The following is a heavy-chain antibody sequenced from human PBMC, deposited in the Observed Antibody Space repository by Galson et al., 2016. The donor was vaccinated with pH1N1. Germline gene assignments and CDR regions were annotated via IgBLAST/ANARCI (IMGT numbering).Heavy chain of an antibody. Sequence: SLRLSCAASGFTFSTFAMIWVRQAPGKGLEWVSVISGNGGSPFYADSVKGRFTISRDNSKNTLFLQMNSLRVEDTALYYCAKGGSPQTPNDAFDVWGEGAMVTVPS. CDR2: ISGNGGSP. CDR1: GFTFSTFA. J-gene: IGHJ3*01. CDR3: AKGGSPQTPNDAFDV. V-gene: IGHV3-23*01. D-gene: IGHD3-16*01.